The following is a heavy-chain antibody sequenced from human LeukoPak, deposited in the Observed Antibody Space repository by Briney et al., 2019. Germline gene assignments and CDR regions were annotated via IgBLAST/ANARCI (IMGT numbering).Heavy chain of an antibody. J-gene: IGHJ4*02. V-gene: IGHV4-39*01. CDR2: IHYTGSK. D-gene: IGHD5-24*01. CDR3: ARREMATSYFDY. Sequence: SETLSLTCTVSGGSISSSTYYWGWIRQPPGKGLEWIGDIHYTGSKRYNPSLKSRVTISVDTSKNQFSLKLSSMTAADTAVYYCARREMATSYFDYWGQGTLVTVSS. CDR1: GGSISSSTYY.